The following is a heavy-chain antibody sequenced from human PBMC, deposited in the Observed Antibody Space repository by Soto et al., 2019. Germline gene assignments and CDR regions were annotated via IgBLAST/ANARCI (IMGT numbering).Heavy chain of an antibody. CDR1: GGTFSSYT. CDR3: ARVAQANGDYASDYGDYVTDYYYYYYMDF. V-gene: IGHV1-69*02. J-gene: IGHJ6*03. Sequence: QVQLVQSGAEVKKPGSSVKVSCKASGGTFSSYTISWVRQAPGQGLEWMGRIIPILGIAKSAQKFQGRVTITADTPTSTAYMELSRLRSEDTAVYYCARVAQANGDYASDYGDYVTDYYYYYYMDFWGKGTTVTVSS. CDR2: IIPILGIA. D-gene: IGHD4-17*01.